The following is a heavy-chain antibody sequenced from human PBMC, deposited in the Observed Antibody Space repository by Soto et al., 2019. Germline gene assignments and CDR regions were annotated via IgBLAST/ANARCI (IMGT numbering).Heavy chain of an antibody. D-gene: IGHD6-19*01. J-gene: IGHJ6*02. CDR3: ARDKAVAGTFHYGMDV. CDR1: GGTFSSYA. CDR2: IIPIFGTA. V-gene: IGHV1-69*06. Sequence: SVKVSCKASGGTFSSYAISWVRQAPGQGLEWMGGIIPIFGTANYAQKFQGRVTITADTSTSTAYMELSSLRSDDTAVYYCARDKAVAGTFHYGMDVWGQGTTVTVSS.